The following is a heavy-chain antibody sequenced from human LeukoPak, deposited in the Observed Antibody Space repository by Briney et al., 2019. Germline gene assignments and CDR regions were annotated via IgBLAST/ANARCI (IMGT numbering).Heavy chain of an antibody. CDR2: IFKTGSTT. Sequence: GGSLRLSCAASGFIFSGYAMSWVRQAPGKGLECVSTIFKTGSTTYYADSVKGRSTISRDNSKNTLYLQMNSLRAEDTAVYYCARAHVLRYFDWLALIDYCGQGTLVTVSS. V-gene: IGHV3-23*05. D-gene: IGHD3-9*01. CDR1: GFIFSGYA. CDR3: ARAHVLRYFDWLALIDY. J-gene: IGHJ4*02.